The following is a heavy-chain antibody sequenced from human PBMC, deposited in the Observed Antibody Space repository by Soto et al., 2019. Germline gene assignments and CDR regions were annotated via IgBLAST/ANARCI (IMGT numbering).Heavy chain of an antibody. J-gene: IGHJ6*02. CDR2: INPNSGNT. V-gene: IGHV1-18*01. CDR1: GYTFTSYG. Sequence: GASVKVSCKASGYTFTSYGISWVRQAPGQGLEWMGWINPNSGNTNYAQKLQGRVTMTRDTSTSTAYMELSRLRSDDTAVYYCARDHLPGDPVYYYYGMDVWGQGTTVTVSS. CDR3: ARDHLPGDPVYYYYGMDV. D-gene: IGHD2-21*02.